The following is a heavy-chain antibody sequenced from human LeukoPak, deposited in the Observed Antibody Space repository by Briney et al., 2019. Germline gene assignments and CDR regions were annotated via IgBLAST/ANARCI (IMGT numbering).Heavy chain of an antibody. V-gene: IGHV3-30*02. D-gene: IGHD4-17*01. CDR1: GFTFSSYG. CDR2: IRYDGSDK. CDR3: AKDLTTVTTQGDY. J-gene: IGHJ4*02. Sequence: GGSLRLSCAASGFTFSSYGMHWVRQAPGKGLEWVAFIRYDGSDKYYADSVKGRFAISRDNSKKTLYLQMNSLRAGDTAVYYCAKDLTTVTTQGDYWGQGTLVTVSS.